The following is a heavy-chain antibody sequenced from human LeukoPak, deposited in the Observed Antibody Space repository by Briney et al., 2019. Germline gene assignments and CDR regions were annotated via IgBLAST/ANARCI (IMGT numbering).Heavy chain of an antibody. V-gene: IGHV4-30-2*01. CDR3: ARLSRYRSGWSGYYHYGMDV. CDR2: IYHSGST. CDR1: GGSISSGGYS. D-gene: IGHD6-19*01. J-gene: IGHJ6*02. Sequence: SETLSLTCAVSGGSISSGGYSWSWIRQPPGKGLEWIGYIYHSGSTYYNTYLKSRVTISVDSSKTQFYLKLSSLTAADTAVYYCARLSRYRSGWSGYYHYGMDVWGQGTTVTVSS.